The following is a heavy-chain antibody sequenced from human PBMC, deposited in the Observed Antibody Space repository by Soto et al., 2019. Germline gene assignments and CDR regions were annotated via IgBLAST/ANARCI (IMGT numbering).Heavy chain of an antibody. CDR2: IIPIFGTA. V-gene: IGHV1-69*12. J-gene: IGHJ4*02. CDR1: GGTFSSYA. CDR3: ARTGLSLHYGGPFDY. Sequence: QVQLVQSGAEVKKPGSSVKVSCKASGGTFSSYAISWVRQAPGQGLEWMGGIIPIFGTANYAQKFQGIVTIXXDXCTXTAYMELGSLSSDHTAVYYCARTGLSLHYGGPFDYWGQGTLVTVSS. D-gene: IGHD4-17*01.